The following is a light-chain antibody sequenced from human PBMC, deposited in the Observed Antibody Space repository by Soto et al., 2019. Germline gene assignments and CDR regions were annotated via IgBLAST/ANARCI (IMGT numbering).Light chain of an antibody. CDR1: SSNIGSNA. CDR3: AAWDDSLNGVV. Sequence: QSVLTQPPSASGTPGQRVTISCSGSSSNIGSNAVSCYQQLPGTAPKLLIYSNNHRPSGVPDRFSGSKSGTSASLAISGLQSEDEADYYCAAWDDSLNGVVFGGGTKLTVL. J-gene: IGLJ2*01. CDR2: SNN. V-gene: IGLV1-44*01.